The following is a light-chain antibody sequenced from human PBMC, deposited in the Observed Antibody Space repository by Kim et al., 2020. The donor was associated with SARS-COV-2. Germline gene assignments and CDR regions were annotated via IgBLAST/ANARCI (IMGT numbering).Light chain of an antibody. Sequence: ASNGDRVTITCRASQDIANSLAWYQQKPGKVPHVLIYAASTLQSGVPSRFSGSGSGTEFTLTIGSLQTEDVATYYCQKYNSAPWTFGPGTKVDIK. V-gene: IGKV1-27*01. CDR3: QKYNSAPWT. CDR1: QDIANS. CDR2: AAS. J-gene: IGKJ1*01.